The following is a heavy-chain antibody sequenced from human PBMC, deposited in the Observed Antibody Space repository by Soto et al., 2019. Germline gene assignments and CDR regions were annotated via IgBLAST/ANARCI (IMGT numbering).Heavy chain of an antibody. CDR1: GDSVSSNSAA. D-gene: IGHD6-19*01. CDR3: ARDRIAVVGKARGGVSPTEDYYGMDV. CDR2: TYYRSKWYN. V-gene: IGHV6-1*01. J-gene: IGHJ6*02. Sequence: SQTLSLTCAISGDSVSSNSAAWNWIRQSPSRGLEWLGRTYYRSKWYNDYAVSVKSRITINPDTSKNQFSLQLNSVTPEDTAVYYCARDRIAVVGKARGGVSPTEDYYGMDVWGQGTTVTVSS.